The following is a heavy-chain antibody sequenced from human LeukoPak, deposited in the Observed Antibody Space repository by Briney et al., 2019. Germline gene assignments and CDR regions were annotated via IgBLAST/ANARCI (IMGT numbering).Heavy chain of an antibody. Sequence: TSETLSLTCTVSGGSISSNSYYWGWIRQPPGKGLEWIGSIYYSGSTYYNPSLKSRVTISVDTSKKQFSLKLSSVTAADTAVYYCTRPYYYDSSGYPDYWGQGTLVTVSS. V-gene: IGHV4-39*07. D-gene: IGHD3-22*01. CDR2: IYYSGST. J-gene: IGHJ4*02. CDR1: GGSISSNSYY. CDR3: TRPYYYDSSGYPDY.